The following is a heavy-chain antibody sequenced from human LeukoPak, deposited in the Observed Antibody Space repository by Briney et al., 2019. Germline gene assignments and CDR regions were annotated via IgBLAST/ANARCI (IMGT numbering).Heavy chain of an antibody. V-gene: IGHV4-4*07. J-gene: IGHJ5*02. CDR1: GGSISSYY. Sequence: PSETLSFTCSGSGGSISSYYWSWIRQPAGKGLEWIGHIYSSGSTNSKPSLKSRVTMSVDTSKNQFSLKLSSVTAADTAVYYCARVSAAAGTNWFDPWGQGTLVTVSS. D-gene: IGHD6-13*01. CDR3: ARVSAAAGTNWFDP. CDR2: IYSSGST.